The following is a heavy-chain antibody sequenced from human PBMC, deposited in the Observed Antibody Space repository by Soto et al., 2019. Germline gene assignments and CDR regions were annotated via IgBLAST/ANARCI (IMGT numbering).Heavy chain of an antibody. CDR2: INAGNSNT. J-gene: IGHJ4*02. D-gene: IGHD6-13*01. Sequence: ASVKVSCKASGYIVINYPMQWVRPAPGQRLEWTGWINAGNSNTECPQKLQVRVTITRDTSASTAYMDLSSLRSDDTAVYYCARQYSSSWQDYWGQGTLVTVSS. CDR3: ARQYSSSWQDY. V-gene: IGHV1-3*01. CDR1: GYIVINYP.